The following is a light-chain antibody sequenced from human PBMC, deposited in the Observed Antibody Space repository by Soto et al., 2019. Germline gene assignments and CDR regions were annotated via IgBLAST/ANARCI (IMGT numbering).Light chain of an antibody. CDR1: SSNIGTNT. CDR3: AAWDDGLNGAV. V-gene: IGLV1-44*01. J-gene: IGLJ7*01. CDR2: NNN. Sequence: QSVLTQPPSASGTPGQRVTISCSGSSSNIGTNTVNWYQQLPGTAPKLVIYNNNQRPSGVSDRFSGSKSGTSASLAISRLQSEDEADYYCAAWDDGLNGAVFGGGTQLTVL.